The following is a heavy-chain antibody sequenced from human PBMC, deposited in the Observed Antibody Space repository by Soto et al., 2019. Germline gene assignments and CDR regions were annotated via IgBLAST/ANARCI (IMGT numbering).Heavy chain of an antibody. CDR3: ARQSKDDFWSGYSYNWFDP. V-gene: IGHV5-51*01. Sequence: PGESLKISCKGSGYSSTSYWIGWVRQMPGKGLEWMGIIYPGDSDTRYSPSFQGQVTISADKSISTAYLQWSSLKASDTAMYYCARQSKDDFWSGYSYNWFDPWGQGTLVTVSS. J-gene: IGHJ5*02. CDR1: GYSSTSYW. CDR2: IYPGDSDT. D-gene: IGHD3-3*01.